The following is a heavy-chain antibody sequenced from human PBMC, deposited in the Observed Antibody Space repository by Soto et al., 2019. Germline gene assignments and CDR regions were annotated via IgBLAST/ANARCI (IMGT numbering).Heavy chain of an antibody. J-gene: IGHJ4*01. CDR3: ARDLDTATYFDY. D-gene: IGHD5-18*01. CDR2: IHYSGSS. Sequence: SETLSLTCTVSGGSISSGNYCWSWIRQPPGKGLEWIGFIHYSGSSYYNPSLKSRVTISVDTAKNQFSLKLDSVTAADTAVYYCARDLDTATYFDYWGHGTLVTVSS. CDR1: GGSISSGNYC. V-gene: IGHV4-30-4*01.